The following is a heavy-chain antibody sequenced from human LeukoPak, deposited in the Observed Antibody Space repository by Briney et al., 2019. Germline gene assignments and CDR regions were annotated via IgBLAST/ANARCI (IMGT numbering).Heavy chain of an antibody. Sequence: PGGSLRLSCAASRFTFSSYWMHWVRQAPGKGLVWVSRINSDGSSTSYADSVKGRFTISRDNAKNTLYLQMNSLRAEDTAVYYCAREVAGSYFDYWGQGTLVTVSS. V-gene: IGHV3-74*01. CDR2: INSDGSST. J-gene: IGHJ4*02. D-gene: IGHD6-19*01. CDR1: RFTFSSYW. CDR3: AREVAGSYFDY.